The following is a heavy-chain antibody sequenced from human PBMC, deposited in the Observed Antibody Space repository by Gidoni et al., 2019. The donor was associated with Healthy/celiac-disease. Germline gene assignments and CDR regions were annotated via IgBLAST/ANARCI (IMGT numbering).Heavy chain of an antibody. CDR2: ISGSGGST. J-gene: IGHJ4*02. Sequence: EVQLLESGGGLVQPGGSLRLSCAASGFTFSSYAMSWVRQAPGKGLEWVSAISGSGGSTYYADSVKGRFTISRDNSKNTLYLQMNSLRAEDTAVYYCAKAKGSKASNRSYGPGRYFDYWGQGTLVTVSS. D-gene: IGHD5-18*01. CDR1: GFTFSSYA. CDR3: AKAKGSKASNRSYGPGRYFDY. V-gene: IGHV3-23*01.